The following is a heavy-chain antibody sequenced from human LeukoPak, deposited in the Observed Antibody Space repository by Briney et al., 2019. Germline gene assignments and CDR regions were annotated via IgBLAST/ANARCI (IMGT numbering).Heavy chain of an antibody. CDR1: GASFSGYY. Sequence: SETLSLTCAVYGASFSGYYWSWIRQPPGKGLEWIGEINHSGSTNYNPSLKSRVTISVDTSKNQFSLKLSSVTAADTAVYYCASLRRRSSGYKKDYYYMDVWGKGTTVTVSS. D-gene: IGHD3-22*01. V-gene: IGHV4-34*01. CDR2: INHSGST. CDR3: ASLRRRSSGYKKDYYYMDV. J-gene: IGHJ6*03.